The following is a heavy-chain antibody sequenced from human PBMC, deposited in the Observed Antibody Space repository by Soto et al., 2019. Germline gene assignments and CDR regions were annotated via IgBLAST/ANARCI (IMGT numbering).Heavy chain of an antibody. Sequence: QVQLQESGPGLVKPSETLSLTCTVSGGSFSSYYWSWIRQPPGKGLEWIGYIYYSGSTNYNPSLEGRVTIAVDTSKNQCSLKLSSVTAADTAVYYCARGNYYVSSGYYDYWGQGTLVTVSS. J-gene: IGHJ4*02. V-gene: IGHV4-59*01. CDR1: GGSFSSYY. CDR2: IYYSGST. D-gene: IGHD3-22*01. CDR3: ARGNYYVSSGYYDY.